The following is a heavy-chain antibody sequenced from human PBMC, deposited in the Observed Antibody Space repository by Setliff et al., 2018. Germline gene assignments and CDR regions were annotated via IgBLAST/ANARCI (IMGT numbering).Heavy chain of an antibody. J-gene: IGHJ4*02. D-gene: IGHD3-3*01. CDR3: ARRISYYNFWSGYYDY. CDR1: GGSISSSSYY. Sequence: SETLSLTCTVSGGSISSSSYYWGWIRQPPGKGLEWIGSIYYSGSTYYNPSLKSRVTISVDTSKNQFSLKLSSVTAADTAVYYCARRISYYNFWSGYYDYWGQGTLVT. V-gene: IGHV4-39*07. CDR2: IYYSGST.